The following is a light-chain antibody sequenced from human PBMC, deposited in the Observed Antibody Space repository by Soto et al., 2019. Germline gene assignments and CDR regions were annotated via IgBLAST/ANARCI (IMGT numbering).Light chain of an antibody. CDR1: SSDVGGYNY. J-gene: IGLJ2*01. CDR3: SSYPSSSTPV. CDR2: DVS. V-gene: IGLV2-14*01. Sequence: QSALTQPASVSGSPGQSMTISCAGTSSDVGGYNYVSWYQQHPGKAPKLMIYDVSNRPSGVSNRFSGSKSGNTASLTISGLQAEDEADYYCSSYPSSSTPVFGGGTKLTVL.